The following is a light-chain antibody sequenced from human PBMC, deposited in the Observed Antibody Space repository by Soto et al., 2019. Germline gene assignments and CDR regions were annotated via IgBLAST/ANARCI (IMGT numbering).Light chain of an antibody. V-gene: IGLV2-8*01. J-gene: IGLJ1*01. Sequence: QSALTQPPSASGSPGQSVTISCTGTSSDVVGYNYVSWYQQHPGKAPKLMIYEVSKRPSGVPDRFSGSKSGNTASLAVSGLQAEDEADYYCSSYAGSNNWNFGTGTKLTVL. CDR1: SSDVVGYNY. CDR2: EVS. CDR3: SSYAGSNNWN.